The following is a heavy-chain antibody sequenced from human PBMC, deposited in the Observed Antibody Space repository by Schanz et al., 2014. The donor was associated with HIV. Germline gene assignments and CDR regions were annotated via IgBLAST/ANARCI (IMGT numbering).Heavy chain of an antibody. CDR2: IGPEGKDI. CDR1: GFDFGVYG. Sequence: QVQLVESGGGVVQPGGSLRLSCAASGFDFGVYGMHWVRQAPGKGPGWVAVIGPEGKDIHYVDSVAGRFSISRDNSKNTLYLQLGSLRTEDTAVYYCARDLNVGRHFDHWGQGTLVTVSS. V-gene: IGHV3-33*01. J-gene: IGHJ4*02. D-gene: IGHD1-26*01. CDR3: ARDLNVGRHFDH.